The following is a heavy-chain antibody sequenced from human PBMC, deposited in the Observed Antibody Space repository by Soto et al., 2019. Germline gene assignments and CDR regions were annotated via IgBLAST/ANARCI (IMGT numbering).Heavy chain of an antibody. J-gene: IGHJ4*02. V-gene: IGHV4-39*01. CDR1: GASFSDHSYY. Sequence: PSETLSLTCTASGASFSDHSYYWTWMRQPPGKGLEWIGSSYYSGTTYFNPSLKSRATISFDTSKNQFSLRQTSVPAADTAIYYCTTRNNCYDHYFDPWGQGTLVTVSS. D-gene: IGHD3-3*01. CDR2: SYYSGTT. CDR3: TTRNNCYDHYFDP.